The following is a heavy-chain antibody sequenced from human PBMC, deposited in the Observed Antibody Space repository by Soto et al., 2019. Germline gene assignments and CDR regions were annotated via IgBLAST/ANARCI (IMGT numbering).Heavy chain of an antibody. CDR3: ARRNDYGDYVFDY. CDR2: IYYSGST. J-gene: IGHJ4*02. Sequence: SETLSLTCTVSGGSISSSSYYWGWIRQPPGKGLEWIGSIYYSGSTYYNPSLKSLVTISVATSKNHFSLKLTSVTAADTAVYYCARRNDYGDYVFDYWGQGTLVTVSS. D-gene: IGHD4-17*01. CDR1: GGSISSSSYY. V-gene: IGHV4-39*01.